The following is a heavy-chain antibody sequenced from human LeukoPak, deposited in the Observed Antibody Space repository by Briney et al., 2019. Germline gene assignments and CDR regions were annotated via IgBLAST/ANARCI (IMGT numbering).Heavy chain of an antibody. CDR1: GFTFSSYG. J-gene: IGHJ4*02. D-gene: IGHD6-13*01. V-gene: IGHV3-30*02. Sequence: QPGGSLRLSCAASGFTFSSYGMHWVRQAPGKGLEWVAFIRYDGSNKYYADSVKGRFTISRDNSKNTLYLQMNSLRAEDTAVYFCAKVRDSSSWYLDYWGQGTLVTVSS. CDR2: IRYDGSNK. CDR3: AKVRDSSSWYLDY.